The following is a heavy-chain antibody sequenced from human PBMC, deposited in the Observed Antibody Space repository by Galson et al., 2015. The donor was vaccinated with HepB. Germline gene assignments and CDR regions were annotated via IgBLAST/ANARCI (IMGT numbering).Heavy chain of an antibody. CDR2: INPNSGGT. CDR1: GSTFTGYY. CDR3: ASPGRDTANRFVNY. Sequence: SVKVSCKASGSTFTGYYMHWVRQAPGQGLERMGRINPNSGGTNYAQKFQGRVTMTRDTSISTAYMELSSLTSDDTAFYFCASPGRDTANRFVNYWGQGTLVTVSS. V-gene: IGHV1-2*06. D-gene: IGHD5-18*01. J-gene: IGHJ4*02.